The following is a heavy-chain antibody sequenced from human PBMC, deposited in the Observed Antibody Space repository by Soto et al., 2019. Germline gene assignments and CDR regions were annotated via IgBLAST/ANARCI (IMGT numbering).Heavy chain of an antibody. V-gene: IGHV3-23*01. CDR1: RFTFSSYA. CDR2: ISASGGAT. CDR3: AKDVEGGSLFRGAFDY. J-gene: IGHJ4*02. Sequence: PGGSRRLSCVASRFTFSSYAMSWVRQAPGKGLEWVAAISASGGATIHADSVKGRLTISRDNSKNTLYLQMNSLRAEDTAVYYCAKDVEGGSLFRGAFDYWGQGTQVTVSP. D-gene: IGHD1-26*01.